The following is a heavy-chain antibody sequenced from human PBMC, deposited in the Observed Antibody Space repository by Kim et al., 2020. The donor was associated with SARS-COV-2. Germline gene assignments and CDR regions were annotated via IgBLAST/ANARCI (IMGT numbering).Heavy chain of an antibody. CDR2: IYSGGST. D-gene: IGHD6-13*01. CDR1: GFTVSSNY. CDR3: ARVKMVIAAAGSGWFDP. V-gene: IGHV3-53*01. J-gene: IGHJ5*02. Sequence: GGSLRLSCAASGFTVSSNYMSWVRQAPGKGLEWVSVIYSGGSTYYADSVKGRFTISRDNSKNTLYLQMNSLRAEDTAVYYCARVKMVIAAAGSGWFDPWGQGTLVTVSS.